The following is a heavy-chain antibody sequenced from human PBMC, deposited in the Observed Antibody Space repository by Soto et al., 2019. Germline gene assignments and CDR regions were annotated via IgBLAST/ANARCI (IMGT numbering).Heavy chain of an antibody. D-gene: IGHD6-19*01. J-gene: IGHJ6*02. CDR2: ISSSSSYT. CDR3: ASELVLAVAGGNYYYGMDV. Sequence: QVQLVESGGGLVKPGGSLRLSCAASGFTFSDYYMSWIRQAPGKGLEWVSYISSSSSYTNYADSVKGRFTISRDNAKNSLYLKMNSLRAEDTAVYYCASELVLAVAGGNYYYGMDVWGQGTTVTVSS. CDR1: GFTFSDYY. V-gene: IGHV3-11*06.